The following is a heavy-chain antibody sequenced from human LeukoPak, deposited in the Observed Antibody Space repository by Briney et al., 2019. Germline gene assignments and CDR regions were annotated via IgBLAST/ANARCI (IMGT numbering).Heavy chain of an antibody. D-gene: IGHD3-10*01. CDR3: ARAAMVRGVILGYYGMDV. V-gene: IGHV4-61*01. CDR2: IYYSGST. CDR1: GGSVSSGSYY. Sequence: PSETLSLTCTASGGSVSSGSYYWSWIRQPPGKGLEWIGYIYYSGSTNYNPSLKSRVTISVDTSKNQFSLKLSSVTAADTAVYYCARAAMVRGVILGYYGMDVWGKGTTVTVSS. J-gene: IGHJ6*04.